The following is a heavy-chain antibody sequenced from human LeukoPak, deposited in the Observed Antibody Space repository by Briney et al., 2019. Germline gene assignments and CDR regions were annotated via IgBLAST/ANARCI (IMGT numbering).Heavy chain of an antibody. J-gene: IGHJ5*02. CDR3: ARIGVAVYNWRDL. D-gene: IGHD6-19*01. V-gene: IGHV4-59*01. CDR1: GGSISSYY. Sequence: PSQTLSLTCTVSGGSISSYYWSWIRQPPGKGLEGIGYIYYSGSTNYNPSLKTPVTISVDTSKNQFSPKPSSVTLADTAAYYWARIGVAVYNWRDLGGRGTLVPVPS. CDR2: IYYSGST.